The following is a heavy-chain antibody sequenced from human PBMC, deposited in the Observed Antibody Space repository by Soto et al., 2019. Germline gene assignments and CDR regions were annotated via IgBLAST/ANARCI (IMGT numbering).Heavy chain of an antibody. D-gene: IGHD6-19*01. CDR1: GGSISGGTYY. V-gene: IGHV4-39*01. CDR3: ARSPEYSSGWYGFYYGMDV. CDR2: VYYSGST. Sequence: QVQLRESGPGLVKPSETLSLTCTVSGGSISGGTYYWAWIRQPPGKGLEWIGTVYYSGSTYYNPSLKSRVTVSVDMSKNQVSLKLSSVTAADTAVYYCARSPEYSSGWYGFYYGMDVWGQGTSVTVSS. J-gene: IGHJ6*01.